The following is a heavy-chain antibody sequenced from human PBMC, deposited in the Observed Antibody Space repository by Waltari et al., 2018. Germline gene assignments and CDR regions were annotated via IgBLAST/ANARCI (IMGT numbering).Heavy chain of an antibody. CDR1: GGSISSSSYY. D-gene: IGHD3-3*01. J-gene: IGHJ5*02. CDR3: ARQNRLEWLLSRLSWFDP. V-gene: IGHV4-39*07. Sequence: QLQLQESGPGLVKPSDTLSLTCTVSGGSISSSSYYWGWIRQPPGKGLEWIGSIYYRGSTYYNPSLKSRVTISVDTSKNQFSLKLSSVTAADTAVYYCARQNRLEWLLSRLSWFDPWGQGTLVTVSS. CDR2: IYYRGST.